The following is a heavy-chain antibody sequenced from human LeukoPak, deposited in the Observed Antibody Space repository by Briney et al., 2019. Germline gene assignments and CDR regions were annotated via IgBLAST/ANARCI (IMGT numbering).Heavy chain of an antibody. CDR1: GGSINSNSHQ. V-gene: IGHV4-39*02. J-gene: IGHJ4*02. D-gene: IGHD3-9*01. CDR2: IYYSGTN. Sequence: PSETLSLTCSVSGGSINSNSHQWDWIRQAPGKGLEWIGNIYYSGTNSYNPSLKSRVTISVDTSKNHFSLRLTSVTAADTAVYYCARRGDISTDYAFDYWSQGTLVTVSS. CDR3: ARRGDISTDYAFDY.